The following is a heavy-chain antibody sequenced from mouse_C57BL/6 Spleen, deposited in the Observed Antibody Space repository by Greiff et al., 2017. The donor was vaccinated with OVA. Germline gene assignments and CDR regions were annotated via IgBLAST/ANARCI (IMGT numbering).Heavy chain of an antibody. V-gene: IGHV1-53*01. CDR2: INPSNGGI. D-gene: IGHD1-1*01. CDR1: GYTFTSYW. CDR3: ERRNELQRDLFAY. Sequence: VQLLQPGTELVKPGASVKLSCKASGYTFTSYWMHWVKQRPGQGLEWIGNINPSNGGINYTEKFKSKATLTVDKSSSTAYMQLSSLTSEDSAVYSCERRNELQRDLFAYWGQGTLVTVSA. J-gene: IGHJ3*01.